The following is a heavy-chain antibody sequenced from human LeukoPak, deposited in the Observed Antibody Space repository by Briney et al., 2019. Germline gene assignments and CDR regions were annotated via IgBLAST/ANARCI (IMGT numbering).Heavy chain of an antibody. J-gene: IGHJ4*02. CDR2: INHSGST. V-gene: IGHV4-34*01. CDR1: GGSFSGYY. CDR3: ARGRGREVGADY. D-gene: IGHD1-26*01. Sequence: PSETLSLTCAVYGGSFSGYYWSWIRQPPGMGLEWIGEINHSGSTNYNPSLKSRVTISVDTSKNQFSLKLSSVTAADTAVYYCARGRGREVGADYWGQGTLVTVSS.